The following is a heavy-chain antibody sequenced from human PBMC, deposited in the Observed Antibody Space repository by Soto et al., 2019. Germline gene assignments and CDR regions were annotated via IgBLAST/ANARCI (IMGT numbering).Heavy chain of an antibody. V-gene: IGHV3-23*01. CDR2: VSPDGGAS. J-gene: IGHJ4*02. Sequence: EVQLLDSGGGLAQPGGSLRLSCAASGFTFSNYAMTWVRQAPGKGLEWVSAVSPDGGASNYADSVKGRFTIFRDSSKNTLFLQMNSLTVEDTAVYYCARCVGGGCYSGSPDYWGQGTLVTVSS. D-gene: IGHD2-15*01. CDR3: ARCVGGGCYSGSPDY. CDR1: GFTFSNYA.